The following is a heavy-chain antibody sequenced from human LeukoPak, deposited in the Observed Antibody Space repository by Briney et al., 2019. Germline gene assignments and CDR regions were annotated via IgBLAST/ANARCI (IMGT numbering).Heavy chain of an antibody. J-gene: IGHJ4*02. CDR3: AKDVDTAMGMVD. V-gene: IGHV3-9*01. Sequence: GRSLRLSCAASGFTFVDYAMHWVRQAPGKGLEWVSGISWNSGSIGYADSVKGRFTISRDNAKNSLYLQMNSLRAEDTALYYCAKDVDTAMGMVDWGQGTLVTVSS. CDR1: GFTFVDYA. CDR2: ISWNSGSI. D-gene: IGHD5-18*01.